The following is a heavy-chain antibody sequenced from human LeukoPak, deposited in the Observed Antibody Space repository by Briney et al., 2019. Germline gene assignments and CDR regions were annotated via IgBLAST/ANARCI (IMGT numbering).Heavy chain of an antibody. Sequence: SVKVSCKASGYTFTRYGISWVRQAPGQGLEWMGWISPYNGHTDYEQKFQGRVTITADKSTSTAYMELSSLRSEDTAVYYCARRSPTYGKFDPWGQGTLVTVSS. D-gene: IGHD4-17*01. CDR2: ISPYNGHT. CDR1: GYTFTRYG. CDR3: ARRSPTYGKFDP. J-gene: IGHJ5*02. V-gene: IGHV1-18*01.